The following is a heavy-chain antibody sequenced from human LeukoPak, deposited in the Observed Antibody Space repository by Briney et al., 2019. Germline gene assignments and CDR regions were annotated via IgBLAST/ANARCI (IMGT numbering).Heavy chain of an antibody. V-gene: IGHV3-11*01. CDR2: ISSSGSTI. J-gene: IGHJ4*02. CDR3: ARGGDGLLTGYSFDY. Sequence: GGSLRLSCAASGFTFSDYYMSWIRQAPGKGLEWVLYISSSGSTIYYADSVRGRFTISRDNAKKSLYLQMNRLRAEDTAVYYCARGGDGLLTGYSFDYWGQGTLVTVSS. D-gene: IGHD3-9*01. CDR1: GFTFSDYY.